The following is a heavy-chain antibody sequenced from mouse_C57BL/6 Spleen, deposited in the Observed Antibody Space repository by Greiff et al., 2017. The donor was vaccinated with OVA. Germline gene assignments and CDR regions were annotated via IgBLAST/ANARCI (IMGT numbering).Heavy chain of an antibody. Sequence: VKLQESGPELVKPGASVKISCKASGYSFTSYYIHWVKQRPGQGLEWIGWIYPGSGNTKYNEKFKGKATLTADTSSSTAYMQLSSLTSEDSAVYYCARFGNLYYFDYWGQGTTLTVSS. J-gene: IGHJ2*01. CDR3: ARFGNLYYFDY. CDR2: IYPGSGNT. D-gene: IGHD2-1*01. V-gene: IGHV1-66*01. CDR1: GYSFTSYY.